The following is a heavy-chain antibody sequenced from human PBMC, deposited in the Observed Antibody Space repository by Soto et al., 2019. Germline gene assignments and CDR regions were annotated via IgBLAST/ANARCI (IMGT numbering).Heavy chain of an antibody. CDR2: MNPNSGNT. CDR1: GYTFTSYD. D-gene: IGHD5-12*01. Sequence: ASVKVSCKASGYTFTSYDINWVRQATGQGLEWMGWMNPNSGNTGYAQKIQGRVTMTTNTSISTAYMELSSLRSDDTAVYYCAREGGYGDYFDYWGQGTLVTVSS. J-gene: IGHJ4*02. V-gene: IGHV1-8*01. CDR3: AREGGYGDYFDY.